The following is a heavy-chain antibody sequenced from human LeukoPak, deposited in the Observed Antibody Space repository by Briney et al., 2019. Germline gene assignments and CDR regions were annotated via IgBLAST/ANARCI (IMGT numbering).Heavy chain of an antibody. D-gene: IGHD3-10*01. V-gene: IGHV3-30*03. CDR2: ASTDEINQ. CDR3: ADFITTKLDY. J-gene: IGHJ4*02. CDR1: GFTFRNHC. Sequence: PGGSLRLSCGYSGFTFRNHCMHWVRQAPGKGLEWVAVASTDEINQGYPDSVKGRFIISRENYRNNVILKMKTLRTEDRAVYFCADFITTKLDYWGQGILVTVSS.